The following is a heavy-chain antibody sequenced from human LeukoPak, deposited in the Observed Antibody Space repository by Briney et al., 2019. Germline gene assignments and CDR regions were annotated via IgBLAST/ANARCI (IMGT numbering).Heavy chain of an antibody. Sequence: AGGSLRLSCAASGFTFSSYAMHWVRQAPGKGLEWVAVISYDGSNKYYADSVKGRFTISRDNSKNTLYLQMNSLRAEDTAVYYCARDFVDYYYDGSGYYTPDYWGQGTLVTVSS. V-gene: IGHV3-30-3*01. J-gene: IGHJ4*02. CDR3: ARDFVDYYYDGSGYYTPDY. CDR2: ISYDGSNK. D-gene: IGHD3-22*01. CDR1: GFTFSSYA.